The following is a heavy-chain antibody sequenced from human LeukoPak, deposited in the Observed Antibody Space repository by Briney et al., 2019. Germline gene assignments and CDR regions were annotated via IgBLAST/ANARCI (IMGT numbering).Heavy chain of an antibody. CDR3: ARGPYSYDSSGAFDI. J-gene: IGHJ3*02. CDR1: GDSISSGDYY. Sequence: TLSLPCTVSGDSISSGDYYWSWIRPPAGKGLEWIGRISSSGSTNYNPSLKSRVTISVDTSKNQFSLKLSSVTAADTAVYFCARGPYSYDSSGAFDIWGQGTMVTVSS. CDR2: ISSSGST. V-gene: IGHV4-61*02. D-gene: IGHD3-22*01.